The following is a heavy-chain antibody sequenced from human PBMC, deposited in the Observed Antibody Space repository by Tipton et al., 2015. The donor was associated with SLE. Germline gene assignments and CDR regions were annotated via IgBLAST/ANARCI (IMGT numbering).Heavy chain of an antibody. Sequence: TLSLTCTVSGGSISSGSYYWSWIRQPAGKGLEWIGYIYYSGSTNYNPSLKSRVTISVDTSKNQFSLKLSSVTAADTAVYYCAEGVLPWAAFDIWGQGTMVTVSS. D-gene: IGHD3-10*01. CDR2: IYYSGST. J-gene: IGHJ3*02. CDR3: AEGVLPWAAFDI. V-gene: IGHV4-61*10. CDR1: GGSISSGSYY.